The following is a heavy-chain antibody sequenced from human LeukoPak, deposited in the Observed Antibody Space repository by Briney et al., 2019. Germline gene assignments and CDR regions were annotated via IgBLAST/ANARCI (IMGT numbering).Heavy chain of an antibody. D-gene: IGHD4-17*01. V-gene: IGHV3-48*03. CDR3: AKSDPYGDSLIEI. J-gene: IGHJ4*02. CDR1: GFTFSGYA. CDR2: ISSTGGTI. Sequence: GGFLRLSCAASGFTFSGYAMNWVRQAPGKGLEWLSHISSTGGTIYYADSVKGRLTVSRDNARNSLYLQMNSLRAGDTAFYYCAKSDPYGDSLIEIWGQGALVTVSS.